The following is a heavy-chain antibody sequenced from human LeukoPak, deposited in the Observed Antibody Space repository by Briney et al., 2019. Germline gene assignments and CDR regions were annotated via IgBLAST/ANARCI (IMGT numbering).Heavy chain of an antibody. CDR2: IRYDGSNK. Sequence: GGSLRLSCAASGFIFSNYGMHWVRQAPGKGLEWVAFIRYDGSNKYYVDSVKGRFTISRDKSKNTLYLQMDSLRAEDTAVYYCAKGVCSSMTCYTFDYWGQGTLVTVSS. J-gene: IGHJ4*02. CDR3: AKGVCSSMTCYTFDY. D-gene: IGHD2-2*01. CDR1: GFIFSNYG. V-gene: IGHV3-30*02.